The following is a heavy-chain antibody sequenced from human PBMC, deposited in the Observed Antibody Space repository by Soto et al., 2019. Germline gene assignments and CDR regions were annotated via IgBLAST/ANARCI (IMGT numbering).Heavy chain of an antibody. Sequence: QVQLVQSGAEVKKPGSSVKVSCKASGGTFSSYAISWVRQAPGQGLEWMGGIIPIFGTANYAQKFQGRVTITAYESTSTAYMELSSLRSEDTVMYYCARSDTETYYYYYGMDVWGQGTTVTVSS. CDR1: GGTFSSYA. J-gene: IGHJ6*02. CDR3: ARSDTETYYYYYGMDV. V-gene: IGHV1-69*01. CDR2: IIPIFGTA.